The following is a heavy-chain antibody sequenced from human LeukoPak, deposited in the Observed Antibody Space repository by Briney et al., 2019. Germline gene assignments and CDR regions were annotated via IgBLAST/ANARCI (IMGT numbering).Heavy chain of an antibody. Sequence: SQTLSLTCTVSGGSISSGDYYWSWIRQPPGEGLEWIGYIYYSGSTYYNPSLKSRVTISVDTSKNQFSLKLSSVTAADTAVYYCARLPIRSYYYYGMDVWGQGTTVTVSS. CDR3: ARLPIRSYYYYGMDV. CDR1: GGSISSGDYY. CDR2: IYYSGST. V-gene: IGHV4-30-4*01. J-gene: IGHJ6*02.